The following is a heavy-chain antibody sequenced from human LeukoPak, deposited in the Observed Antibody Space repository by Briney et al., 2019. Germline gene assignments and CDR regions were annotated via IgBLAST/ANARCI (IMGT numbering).Heavy chain of an antibody. CDR2: ISSSSSYI. V-gene: IGHV3-21*01. CDR1: GFTLSSYE. CDR3: ARVYRYGSGSYYLYYYYYMDV. J-gene: IGHJ6*03. D-gene: IGHD3-10*01. Sequence: LGGSLRLSCTVSGFTLSSYEMSWIRQAPGKGLEWVSSISSSSSYIYYADSVKGRFTISRDNAKNSLYLQMNSLRAEDTAVYYCARVYRYGSGSYYLYYYYYMDVWGKGTTVTISS.